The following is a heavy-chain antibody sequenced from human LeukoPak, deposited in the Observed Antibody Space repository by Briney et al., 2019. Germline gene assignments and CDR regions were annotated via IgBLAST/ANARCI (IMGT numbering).Heavy chain of an antibody. D-gene: IGHD2-2*01. Sequence: PSETLSLTCTVSGGSISSSSYYWGWIRQPPGKGLEWIGSIYYSGSTYYNPSLKSRVTISVDTSKNQFSLKLSSVTAADTAVYYCARERPPYQLGAFDIWGQGTMVTVSS. CDR2: IYYSGST. CDR3: ARERPPYQLGAFDI. V-gene: IGHV4-39*07. CDR1: GGSISSSSYY. J-gene: IGHJ3*02.